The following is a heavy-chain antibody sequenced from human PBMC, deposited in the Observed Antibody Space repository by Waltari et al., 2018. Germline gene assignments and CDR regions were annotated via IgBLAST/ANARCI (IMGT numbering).Heavy chain of an antibody. CDR3: ARQRGAVRGVMSEFDY. D-gene: IGHD3-10*01. J-gene: IGHJ4*02. V-gene: IGHV4-39*01. CDR2: IYYSGRT. Sequence: QLQLQESGPGLVKPSETLSLTCTVSGGSISSRSYYWGWIRQPPGKGLEWIGSIYYSGRTYYNPSLKRRVTISGDTSRNQFSLKLSSVTAADTAVYYCARQRGAVRGVMSEFDYWGQGTLVTVSS. CDR1: GGSISSRSYY.